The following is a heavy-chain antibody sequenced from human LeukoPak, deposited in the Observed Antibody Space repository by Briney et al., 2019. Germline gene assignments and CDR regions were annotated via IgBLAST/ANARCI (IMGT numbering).Heavy chain of an antibody. V-gene: IGHV7-4-1*02. Sequence: GASVKVSCKASGYIFTSYATNWVRQAPGQGLEWMGWINTNTGNPTYAQGFTGRFVFSLDTSVSTAYLQISSLKAEDTAVYYCARVRDIVVVSAPASRGRKGAFDIWGQGTMVTVSS. CDR2: INTNTGNP. CDR3: ARVRDIVVVSAPASRGRKGAFDI. CDR1: GYIFTSYA. D-gene: IGHD2-2*01. J-gene: IGHJ3*02.